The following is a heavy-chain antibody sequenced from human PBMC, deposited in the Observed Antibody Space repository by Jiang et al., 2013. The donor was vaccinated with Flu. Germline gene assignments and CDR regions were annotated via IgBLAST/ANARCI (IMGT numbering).Heavy chain of an antibody. CDR2: IDPEDSYT. J-gene: IGHJ4*02. Sequence: VQLVESEAEVKKPGESLRISCQGSGYNFIDHWISWVRQVPGKGLEWMGRIDPEDSYTEYTPPFQGHITISADRSTNTASLQWSSLKASDTAIYYCVRPSVGAKPDFWGRGTLVTVSS. CDR3: VRPSVGAKPDF. CDR1: GYNFIDHW. D-gene: IGHD3-10*01. V-gene: IGHV5-10-1*03.